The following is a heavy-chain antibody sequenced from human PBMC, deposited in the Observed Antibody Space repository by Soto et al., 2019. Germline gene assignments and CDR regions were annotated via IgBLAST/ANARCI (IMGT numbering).Heavy chain of an antibody. CDR1: GFTFSDYY. CDR2: ISSSGSTI. V-gene: IGHV3-11*01. Sequence: PGGSLRLSCAASGFTFSDYYRSWIRQAPGKGLEWVSYISSSGSTIYYADSVKGRFTISRDNAKNSLYLQINSLRAEDTAVYYCARHPSRFGFFDYWCQGTLVTVSS. J-gene: IGHJ4*02. D-gene: IGHD3-10*01. CDR3: ARHPSRFGFFDY.